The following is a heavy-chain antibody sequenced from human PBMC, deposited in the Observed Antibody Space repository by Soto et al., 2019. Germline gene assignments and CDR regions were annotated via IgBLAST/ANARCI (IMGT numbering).Heavy chain of an antibody. CDR1: GGSISSFY. V-gene: IGHV4-59*08. Sequence: SETLSLTCTVSGGSISSFYWSWIRQPPGKGLEWIGYIYYSGSTNYNPSLKSRVTTSADTSKNQFSLNLSPVTAADTAVYYCARLRGSGWEGNYYYYMDVWGKGTTVTVSS. D-gene: IGHD6-19*01. J-gene: IGHJ6*03. CDR2: IYYSGST. CDR3: ARLRGSGWEGNYYYYMDV.